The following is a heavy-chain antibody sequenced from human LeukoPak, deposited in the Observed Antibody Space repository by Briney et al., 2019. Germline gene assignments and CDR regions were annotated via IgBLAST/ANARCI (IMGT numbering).Heavy chain of an antibody. Sequence: GSSVKVSCKAFGGTFSSYAISWVRQAPGQGLEWMGGIIPIFGTANYAQKFQGRVTITADESTSTAYMELSSLRSEDTAVYYCARTVGYGDYFDYWGQGTLVTVSS. CDR2: IIPIFGTA. CDR1: GGTFSSYA. CDR3: ARTVGYGDYFDY. J-gene: IGHJ4*02. V-gene: IGHV1-69*01. D-gene: IGHD4-17*01.